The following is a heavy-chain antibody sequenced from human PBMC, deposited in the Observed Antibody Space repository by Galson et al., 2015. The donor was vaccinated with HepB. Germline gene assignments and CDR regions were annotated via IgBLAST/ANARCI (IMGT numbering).Heavy chain of an antibody. CDR2: INTNTGNP. CDR3: ARDMRQLVLFYYYYYMDV. D-gene: IGHD6-6*01. CDR1: GYTFTSYA. J-gene: IGHJ6*03. Sequence: SVKVSCKASGYTFTSYAMNWVRQAPGQGLEWMGWINTNTGNPTYAQGFTGRFVFSLDTSVSTAYLQISSLKAEDTAVYYCARDMRQLVLFYYYYYMDVWGKGTTVTVSS. V-gene: IGHV7-4-1*02.